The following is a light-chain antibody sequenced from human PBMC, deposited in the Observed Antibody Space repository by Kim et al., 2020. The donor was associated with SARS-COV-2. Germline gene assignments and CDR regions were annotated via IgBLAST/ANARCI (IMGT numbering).Light chain of an antibody. CDR2: GKN. CDR3: NSRDNNDYVL. CDR1: SLRSYY. J-gene: IGLJ2*01. V-gene: IGLV3-19*01. Sequence: VALGQTVRITGQGDSLRSYYTTWYQQKPGQAPIVVVYGKNNRPSGIPDRFSGSSSGNTASLTITGTQAGDEADYYCNSRDNNDYVLFGGGTQLTVL.